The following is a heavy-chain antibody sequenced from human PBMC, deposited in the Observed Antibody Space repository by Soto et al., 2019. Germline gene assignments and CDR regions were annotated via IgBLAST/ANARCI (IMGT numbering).Heavy chain of an antibody. Sequence: TSETLSLTCTVCGGSISSYYWSWIRQPAGKGLERIGRIYTSGSTNYNPSLKSRVTMSVDTSKNQFSLKLSSVTAADTTVYYCARDYDFWSGAVYYYYGVDVWGQGTTVTVSS. CDR2: IYTSGST. V-gene: IGHV4-4*07. D-gene: IGHD3-3*01. CDR3: ARDYDFWSGAVYYYYGVDV. CDR1: GGSISSYY. J-gene: IGHJ6*02.